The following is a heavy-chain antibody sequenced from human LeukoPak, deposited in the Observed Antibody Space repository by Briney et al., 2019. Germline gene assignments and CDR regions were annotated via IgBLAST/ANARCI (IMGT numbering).Heavy chain of an antibody. D-gene: IGHD2-2*01. V-gene: IGHV3-21*01. CDR2: ISSSSSYI. J-gene: IGHJ6*02. CDR1: GFTFSSYS. Sequence: TGGSLRLSCAASGFTFSSYSMNWVRQAPGKGLGWVSSISSSSSYIYYADSVKGRFTISRDNAKNSLYLQMNSLRAEDTAVYYCAKCSSTSCYRYYYYGMDVWGQGTTVTVSS. CDR3: AKCSSTSCYRYYYYGMDV.